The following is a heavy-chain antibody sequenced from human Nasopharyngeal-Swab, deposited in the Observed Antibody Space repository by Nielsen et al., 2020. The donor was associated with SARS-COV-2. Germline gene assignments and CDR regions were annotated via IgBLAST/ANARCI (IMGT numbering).Heavy chain of an antibody. D-gene: IGHD4-17*01. CDR2: ISSSSSYT. V-gene: IGHV3-11*05. Sequence: GGSLRLSCAASGFTFSDYYMSWIRQAPGKGLEWVSYISSSSSYTNCADSVKGRFTISRDNAKNSLYLQMNSLRAEDTAVYYCARGTATGWFDPWGQGTLVTVSS. CDR1: GFTFSDYY. CDR3: ARGTATGWFDP. J-gene: IGHJ5*02.